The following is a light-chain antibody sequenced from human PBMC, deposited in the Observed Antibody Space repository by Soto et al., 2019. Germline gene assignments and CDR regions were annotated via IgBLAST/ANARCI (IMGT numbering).Light chain of an antibody. CDR3: QQFGTSPYT. CDR2: GAS. J-gene: IGKJ2*01. V-gene: IGKV3-20*01. Sequence: EIVLTQSPGTLSLSPVERATLSCRASQSVSSGYLAWYQQKPGQAPRLLIYGASSRATGIPDRFSGSGSGTDFILTISRLEPEDFAVYYCQQFGTSPYTFGQGTKLEIK. CDR1: QSVSSGY.